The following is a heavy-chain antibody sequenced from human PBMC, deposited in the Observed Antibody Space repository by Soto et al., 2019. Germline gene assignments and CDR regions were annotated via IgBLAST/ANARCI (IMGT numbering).Heavy chain of an antibody. CDR3: VREYYYYYMDV. CDR2: ISDGGRNK. Sequence: QVQLVESGGGVVQPGTSLRLSCAASGFTFRSYGMHWVRQAPGKGLEWVAVISDGGRNKYYADSVKGRFTISRDNSKNTLDLQMNSLRAEDTAVYYCVREYYYYYMDVWGKGTTVSVSS. V-gene: IGHV3-30*03. CDR1: GFTFRSYG. J-gene: IGHJ6*03.